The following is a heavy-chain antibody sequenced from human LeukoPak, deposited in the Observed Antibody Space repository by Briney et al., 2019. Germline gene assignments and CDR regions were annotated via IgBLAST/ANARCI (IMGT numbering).Heavy chain of an antibody. V-gene: IGHV4-39*01. J-gene: IGHJ4*02. D-gene: IGHD3-22*01. CDR1: GGSISSSSYY. CDR3: ARSIGYDSSGYYYRYPYYFDY. Sequence: SETLSLTCTVSGGSISSSSYYWGWIRQPPGKGLEWIGSIYYSGSTYYNPSLKSRVTISVDTSKNQFSLKLSSVTAADTAVYYCARSIGYDSSGYYYRYPYYFDYWGQGTLVTVSS. CDR2: IYYSGST.